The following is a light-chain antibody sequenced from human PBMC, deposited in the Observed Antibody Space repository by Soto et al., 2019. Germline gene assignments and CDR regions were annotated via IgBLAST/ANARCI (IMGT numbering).Light chain of an antibody. CDR1: SSDVGGYNH. Sequence: QSALTQPASVSGSPGQSITISCTGTSSDVGGYNHVSWYQQHPDKAPKLMIYEVSNRPSGVSNRFSGSKSGNTASLTISGLQPEDEADYYCSSYTGTSTPVVFGGGTKVTVL. J-gene: IGLJ2*01. CDR2: EVS. V-gene: IGLV2-14*01. CDR3: SSYTGTSTPVV.